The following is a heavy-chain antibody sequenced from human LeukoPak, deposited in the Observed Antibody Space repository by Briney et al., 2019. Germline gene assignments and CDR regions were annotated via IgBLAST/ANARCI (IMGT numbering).Heavy chain of an antibody. V-gene: IGHV4-39*01. J-gene: IGHJ4*02. CDR1: GGSISSSSYY. D-gene: IGHD3-22*01. Sequence: SETLSLTCTVSGGSISSSSYYWGWIRQPPGKGLEWIGSIYYSGSTYYNPSLKSRVTISVDTSKNQFSLKLSSVTAADTAVYYCARINYYDSSGYYSTFDYWGQGTLVTVSS. CDR2: IYYSGST. CDR3: ARINYYDSSGYYSTFDY.